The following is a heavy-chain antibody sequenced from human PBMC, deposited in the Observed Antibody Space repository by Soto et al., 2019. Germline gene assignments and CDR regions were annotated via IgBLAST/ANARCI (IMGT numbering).Heavy chain of an antibody. V-gene: IGHV4-34*01. D-gene: IGHD3-10*01. CDR2: INXXXXX. CDR1: CGSFIGYY. J-gene: IGHJ6*02. Sequence: SETLSLTCAFYCGSFIGYYWSWIRQPPGKGLEWIGXINXXXXXXYNPSLKNRVTISVDTSKNQFSLKLSSVTAADTAVYYCASSLTGSKYYYYGMDVWGQGTTVTVSS. CDR3: ASSLTGSKYYYYGMDV.